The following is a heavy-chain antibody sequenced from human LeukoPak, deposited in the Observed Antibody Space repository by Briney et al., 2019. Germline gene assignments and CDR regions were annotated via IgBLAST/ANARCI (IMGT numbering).Heavy chain of an antibody. J-gene: IGHJ4*02. V-gene: IGHV3-23*01. CDR2: ISGSGGST. Sequence: PGGSLRLSCTASGFTFGDYAMSWFRQAPGKGLEWVSAISGSGGSTYYADSVKGRFTISRDNSKNTLYLQMNSLRAEDTAVYYCAKDLRYSSGWYFDYWGQGTLVTVSS. D-gene: IGHD6-19*01. CDR3: AKDLRYSSGWYFDY. CDR1: GFTFGDYA.